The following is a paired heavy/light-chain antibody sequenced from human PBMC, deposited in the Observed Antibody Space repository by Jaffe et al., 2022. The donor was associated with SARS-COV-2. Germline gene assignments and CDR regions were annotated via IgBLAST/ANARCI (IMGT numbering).Light chain of an antibody. CDR3: QQYDMLPFT. V-gene: IGKV3-20*01. CDR2: GAS. J-gene: IGKJ3*01. CDR1: QSLYSRY. Sequence: NVLTQSPGILSLSPGERATLSCRASQSLYSRYLAWYQQKPGQAPRLLIYGASTRATGIPDRFRGSGSGTDFTLTISGLEPEDFAVYYCQQYDMLPFTFGPGTKVEIK.
Heavy chain of an antibody. J-gene: IGHJ4*01. CDR1: GYTFSNHA. Sequence: QVQLVQSGPEVRKPGASVKVSCKASGYTFSNHAFAWVRQAPGLGPEWMGWIGASTGHTFYAPEFQGRLTMSSDTSTSTVYMELGNLRSDDTAVYYCARDVRERVEAVSAHDYWGHGTLVTVSS. D-gene: IGHD6-13*01. V-gene: IGHV1-18*01. CDR3: ARDVRERVEAVSAHDY. CDR2: IGASTGHT.